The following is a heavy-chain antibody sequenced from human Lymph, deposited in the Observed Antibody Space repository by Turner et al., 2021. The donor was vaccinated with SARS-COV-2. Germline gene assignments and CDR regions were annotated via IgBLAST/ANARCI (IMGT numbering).Heavy chain of an antibody. CDR2: IYSGGTT. V-gene: IGHV3-53*02. J-gene: IGHJ6*02. Sequence: EVQLVETGGGLIQPVGSLRLSCAASGILVSRNYMNWVRQAPGKGLEWVSVIYSGGTTYYADSVKGRFTISRDNSKNTLYLQMNSLRVEDTAVYYCARDLGTYGMDVWGQGTTVTVSS. CDR3: ARDLGTYGMDV. D-gene: IGHD6-13*01. CDR1: GILVSRNY.